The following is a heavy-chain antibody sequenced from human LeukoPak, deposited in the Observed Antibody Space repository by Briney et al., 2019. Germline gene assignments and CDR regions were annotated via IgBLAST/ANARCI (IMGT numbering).Heavy chain of an antibody. Sequence: GGSLRLSCAASGFTFSSYSMTWVRQAPGKGLECVSSISSSSSYIYYADSVKGRFTISRDNAKNSLYLQMNSLRAEDTAVYYCASMYYDFWSGPALGMDVWGQGTTVTVSS. V-gene: IGHV3-21*01. D-gene: IGHD3-3*01. CDR3: ASMYYDFWSGPALGMDV. J-gene: IGHJ6*02. CDR1: GFTFSSYS. CDR2: ISSSSSYI.